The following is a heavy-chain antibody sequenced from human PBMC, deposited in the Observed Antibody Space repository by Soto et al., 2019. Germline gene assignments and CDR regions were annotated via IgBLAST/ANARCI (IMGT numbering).Heavy chain of an antibody. CDR3: AKDEGKDHYFLEWFSAFDI. D-gene: IGHD3-3*01. CDR1: GFTFSIYA. Sequence: EVQLLESGGGLVQPGGTLRLACAASGFTFSIYAMSWVRQAPGKGLEWVSAISGSGGSTYYADSVKGRFTISRDNSKNTLYLQMNSLRAEDTAVYYCAKDEGKDHYFLEWFSAFDIWGQGTMVTVSS. J-gene: IGHJ3*02. CDR2: ISGSGGST. V-gene: IGHV3-23*01.